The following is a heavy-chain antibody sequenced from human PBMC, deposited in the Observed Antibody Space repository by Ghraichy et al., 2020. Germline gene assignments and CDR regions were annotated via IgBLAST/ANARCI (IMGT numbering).Heavy chain of an antibody. CDR3: ARVHSSGWYYFDY. V-gene: IGHV3-48*03. Sequence: GGSLRLSCAASGFTFSSYEMNWVRQAPGKGLEWVSYISSSGSTIYYADSVKGRFTISRDNARNSLYLQMNSLRAEDTAVYYCARVHSSGWYYFDYWGQGTLVTVSS. J-gene: IGHJ4*02. CDR2: ISSSGSTI. D-gene: IGHD6-19*01. CDR1: GFTFSSYE.